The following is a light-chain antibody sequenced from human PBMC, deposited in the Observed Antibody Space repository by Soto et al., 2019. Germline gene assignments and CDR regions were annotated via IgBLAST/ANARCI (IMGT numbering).Light chain of an antibody. Sequence: EIVLTQSPATLSLSPGERATLSCRASQSVSSYLAWYQQKPGQAPRLLIYDASNRATGIPARFSGSGSGTDVTLTISSLEPEDFAVYYCQQRSNWITLGQGTRLEIK. CDR3: QQRSNWIT. J-gene: IGKJ5*01. V-gene: IGKV3-11*01. CDR2: DAS. CDR1: QSVSSY.